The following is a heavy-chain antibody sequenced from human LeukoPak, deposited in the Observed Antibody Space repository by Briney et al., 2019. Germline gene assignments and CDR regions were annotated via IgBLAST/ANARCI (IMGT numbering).Heavy chain of an antibody. J-gene: IGHJ4*02. CDR3: ARRYYDSSGYYSLDY. D-gene: IGHD3-22*01. V-gene: IGHV3-23*01. CDR2: ISGSGGTT. Sequence: PGGSLRLSCAASGFTFTSYAMTWVRQPPGKGLEWVSAISGSGGTTYYAASVKGRFTISRDNSKNPLYLQMNSLSAQDTAIYYCARRYYDSSGYYSLDYWGQGTLVTVSS. CDR1: GFTFTSYA.